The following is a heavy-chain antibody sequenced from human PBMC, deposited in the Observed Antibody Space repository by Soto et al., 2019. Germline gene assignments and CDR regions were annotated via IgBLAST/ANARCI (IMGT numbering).Heavy chain of an antibody. CDR1: GYTFTSYG. J-gene: IGHJ4*02. Sequence: ASVKVSCKASGYTFTSYGISWVRQAPGQGLEWMGWISGYNGDTNYAQKLQGRVTMTTDTSTNTAYMELRSPRSDDTAVYYCARAPQTVAGAGIWYWGQGTLVTVSS. CDR3: ARAPQTVAGAGIWY. V-gene: IGHV1-18*04. D-gene: IGHD6-13*01. CDR2: ISGYNGDT.